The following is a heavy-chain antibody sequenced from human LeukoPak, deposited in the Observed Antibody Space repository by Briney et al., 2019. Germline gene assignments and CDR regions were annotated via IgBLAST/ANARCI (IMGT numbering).Heavy chain of an antibody. V-gene: IGHV4-59*01. CDR2: IYYSGST. CDR1: GGSISSNY. J-gene: IGHJ4*02. CDR3: ARVPGGWFGELLFDY. Sequence: LSETLSLTCTVSGGSISSNYWSWIRQPPGKALEWIGYIYYSGSTNYNPSLKSRVTISVDTSKNQFSLKLGSVTAADTAVYYCARVPGGWFGELLFDYWGQGTLITVSS. D-gene: IGHD3-10*01.